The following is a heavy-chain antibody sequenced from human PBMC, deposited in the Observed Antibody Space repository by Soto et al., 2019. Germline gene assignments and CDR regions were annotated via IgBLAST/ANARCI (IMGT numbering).Heavy chain of an antibody. Sequence: GGSLRLSCEASGFTFSTYAATWVRQAPGKGLEWVSSVRDSGANSYYADSVKGRFTISRDNSRNTVYLQMNSLRGNDTALYYCARSRRTYGDYYDLWGQGTVVTVSS. J-gene: IGHJ4*02. CDR1: GFTFSTYA. CDR2: VRDSGANS. V-gene: IGHV3-23*01. CDR3: ARSRRTYGDYYDL. D-gene: IGHD4-17*01.